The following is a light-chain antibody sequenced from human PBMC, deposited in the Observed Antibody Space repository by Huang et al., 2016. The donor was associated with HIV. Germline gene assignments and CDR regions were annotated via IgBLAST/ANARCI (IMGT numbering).Light chain of an antibody. V-gene: IGKV3-15*01. CDR3: QQYNNWPRT. J-gene: IGKJ1*01. CDR2: AAS. CDR1: QSVSSN. Sequence: EIVMTQSPATLSVSPGERATRSCRASQSVSSNLAWYQQKPGQAPMLLIYAASTRATGIPSRFSGSGSGTEFTLTISSLQSEDFAVYYCQQYNNWPRTFGQGTKVEIK.